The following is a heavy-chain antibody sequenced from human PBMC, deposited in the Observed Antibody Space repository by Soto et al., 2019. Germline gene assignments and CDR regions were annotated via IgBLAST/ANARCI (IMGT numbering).Heavy chain of an antibody. V-gene: IGHV1-69*13. CDR1: GGTFSSYA. CDR3: ARATYYYDSSGYYHGTDY. J-gene: IGHJ4*02. D-gene: IGHD3-22*01. Sequence: SVKVSCKASGGTFSSYAISWVRQAPGQGLEWMGGIIPIFGTANYAQKFQGRVTITADESTSTAYMELSSLRSEDTAVYYCARATYYYDSSGYYHGTDYWGQGTLVTVSS. CDR2: IIPIFGTA.